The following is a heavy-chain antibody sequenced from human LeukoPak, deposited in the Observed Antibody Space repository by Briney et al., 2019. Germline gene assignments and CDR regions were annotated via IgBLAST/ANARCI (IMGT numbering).Heavy chain of an antibody. CDR1: GFDFSSFS. Sequence: GGSLRLSCAASGFDFSSFSMSWVRQAPGKGLEWVANLKEDRTEEEYLDSVKGRFTIFRDNAKNSVYLQMNSLRSEDTAFYHCARDRCSSTSCYNTPNWFDPWGQGTLVTVSS. V-gene: IGHV3-7*03. CDR2: LKEDRTEE. J-gene: IGHJ5*02. D-gene: IGHD2-2*02. CDR3: ARDRCSSTSCYNTPNWFDP.